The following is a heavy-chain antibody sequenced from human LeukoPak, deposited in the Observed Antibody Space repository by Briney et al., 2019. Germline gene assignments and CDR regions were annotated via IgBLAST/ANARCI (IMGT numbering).Heavy chain of an antibody. D-gene: IGHD3-10*01. CDR3: ARGARKKLLWFGEFYFDY. V-gene: IGHV3-48*04. J-gene: IGHJ4*02. CDR2: ISSSSSTI. CDR1: GFTFSSYS. Sequence: GGSLRLSCAASGFTFSSYSMNWVRQAPGKGLEWVSYISSSSSTIYYADSVKGRFTISRDNAKNSLYLQMNSLRAEDTAVYYCARGARKKLLWFGEFYFDYWGQGTLVTVSS.